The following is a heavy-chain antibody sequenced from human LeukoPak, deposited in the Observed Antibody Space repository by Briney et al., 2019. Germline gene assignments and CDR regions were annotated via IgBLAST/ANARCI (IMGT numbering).Heavy chain of an antibody. CDR1: GYSISSGYY. CDR3: SKSNGYGLVDI. Sequence: SETLSLTCTVSGYSISSGYYWGWIRQPPGKGLEWIGNIFYSGSTYYSPSLRSRVTISLDTSRNQFSLKLNSVTAADTAVYYCSKSNGYGLVDIWGQGTMVTVSS. CDR2: IFYSGST. V-gene: IGHV4-38-2*02. J-gene: IGHJ3*02. D-gene: IGHD3-10*01.